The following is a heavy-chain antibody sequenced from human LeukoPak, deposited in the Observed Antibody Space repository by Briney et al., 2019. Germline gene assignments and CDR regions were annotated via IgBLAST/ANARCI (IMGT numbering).Heavy chain of an antibody. V-gene: IGHV3-43*02. J-gene: IGHJ4*02. CDR3: AKDLVRGYRDHSNGRGGDFDF. CDR1: GFTFDDYE. Sequence: GGSLRLSCAASGFTFDDYEMHWVRQAPGKGLEWVALISGDGGSPYYGDFVKGRFTISRDNSKKSLYLQMNRVTTEDPALYYCAKDLVRGYRDHSNGRGGDFDFWGQGALVTVSS. D-gene: IGHD4-11*01. CDR2: ISGDGGSP.